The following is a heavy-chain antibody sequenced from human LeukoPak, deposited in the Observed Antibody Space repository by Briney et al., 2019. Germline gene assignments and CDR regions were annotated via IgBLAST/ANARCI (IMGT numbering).Heavy chain of an antibody. Sequence: GGSLRLSCAASGFSISYYCMTWVRQAPGKGLEWVANIKQDGSAKTYVDSVKGRFTISRDNAKNSIFLQMNSLRVEDMAIYYCVRDGGTDWYDPWGQGTLVSVSS. CDR3: VRDGGTDWYDP. D-gene: IGHD3-16*01. V-gene: IGHV3-7*01. J-gene: IGHJ5*02. CDR2: IKQDGSAK. CDR1: GFSISYYC.